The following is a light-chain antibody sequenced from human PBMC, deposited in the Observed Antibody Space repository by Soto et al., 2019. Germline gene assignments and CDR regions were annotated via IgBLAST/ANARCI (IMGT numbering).Light chain of an antibody. CDR2: EAS. CDR1: HDISTY. Sequence: DIQLTQSPSLLSASVGDRVTITCRASHDISTYLAWYQQKPGKAPKLMIYEASTLQSGVPSRFSGSGSGTEFTLTISGLLPEDFATYHCQHHTTLPFTVGQGTRL. CDR3: QHHTTLPFT. J-gene: IGKJ5*01. V-gene: IGKV1-9*01.